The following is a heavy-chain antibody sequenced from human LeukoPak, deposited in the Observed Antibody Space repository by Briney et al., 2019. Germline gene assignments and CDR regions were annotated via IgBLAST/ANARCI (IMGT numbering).Heavy chain of an antibody. J-gene: IGHJ5*02. Sequence: ASVKVSCKASGYTFTDYYMHWVRQAPGQGLEWMGWIKPNSGATNYAQNFQGRVTMTRDTSISTAYMELSRLRSDDTAVYYCARTQLELFDWFDPWGQGTLVTVSS. V-gene: IGHV1-2*02. CDR2: IKPNSGAT. CDR1: GYTFTDYY. CDR3: ARTQLELFDWFDP. D-gene: IGHD1-1*01.